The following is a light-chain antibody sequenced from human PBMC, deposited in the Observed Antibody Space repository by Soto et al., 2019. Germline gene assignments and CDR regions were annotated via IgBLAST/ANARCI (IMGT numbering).Light chain of an antibody. CDR1: SSDVGGYNY. J-gene: IGLJ3*02. CDR2: EVS. Sequence: QSALTQPASVSGSPGQSITISCTGTSSDVGGYNYVSWYQQHPGKAPKLMIYEVSNRPSGVSNRFSGSKSGNTASLTISGLQAEDEADYYCSSYTSSSPGVFGGGTKLPVL. V-gene: IGLV2-14*01. CDR3: SSYTSSSPGV.